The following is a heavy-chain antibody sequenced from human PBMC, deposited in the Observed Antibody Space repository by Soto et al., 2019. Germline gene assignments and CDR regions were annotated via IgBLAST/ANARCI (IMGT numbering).Heavy chain of an antibody. CDR3: AKDSRDIVVVPATD. Sequence: QVQLMESGGGVVQPGRSLRLSCAASGFTFSSYGMHWVRQAPGKGLEWVAVISYDGSNKYYADSVKGRFTISRDNSKNTLYLQMNSLRAEDTAVYYCAKDSRDIVVVPATDWGQGTLVTVSS. V-gene: IGHV3-30*18. D-gene: IGHD2-2*01. CDR1: GFTFSSYG. J-gene: IGHJ4*02. CDR2: ISYDGSNK.